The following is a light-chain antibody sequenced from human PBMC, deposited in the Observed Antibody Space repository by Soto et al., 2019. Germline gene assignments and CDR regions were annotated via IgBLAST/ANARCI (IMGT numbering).Light chain of an antibody. CDR1: QSVSSN. V-gene: IGKV3-15*01. CDR3: QQYNNGPS. Sequence: EIVMTQSPATLSVSPGERATLSCRASQSVSSNLAWYQQKPGQAPRLLIYGASTRATGIPARFSGSGSGTAFTLTISSLQSEDFAVYYCQQYNNGPSFGGGTKVEIK. J-gene: IGKJ4*01. CDR2: GAS.